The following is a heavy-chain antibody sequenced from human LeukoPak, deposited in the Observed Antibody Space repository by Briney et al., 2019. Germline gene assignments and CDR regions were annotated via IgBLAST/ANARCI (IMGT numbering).Heavy chain of an antibody. Sequence: PSQTLSLTCTISGGSIRNGDYYWSWIRQSPGKGLEWIGYIYYSGNTFYNSPLKSQVSISGDTSKNQFSLKLTSVTAADTAVYHCARGDGYNSLDYWGQGTLVTVSS. J-gene: IGHJ4*02. V-gene: IGHV4-30-4*01. CDR3: ARGDGYNSLDY. CDR2: IYYSGNT. CDR1: GGSIRNGDYY. D-gene: IGHD5-24*01.